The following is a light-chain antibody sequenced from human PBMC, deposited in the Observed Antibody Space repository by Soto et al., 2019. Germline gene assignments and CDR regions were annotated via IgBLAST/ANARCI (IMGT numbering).Light chain of an antibody. CDR1: SSDVGGYNY. CDR3: YSYAGRNVWV. V-gene: IGLV2-8*01. CDR2: EVN. Sequence: QSALTQPPSASGSPGQSVTISCTGTSSDVGGYNYVSWFQQHPGKAPKLIIHEVNQRPSGVPDRFSGSKSGNTASLTVSGLQAEDEAIYYCYSYAGRNVWVFGGGTKVTVL. J-gene: IGLJ3*02.